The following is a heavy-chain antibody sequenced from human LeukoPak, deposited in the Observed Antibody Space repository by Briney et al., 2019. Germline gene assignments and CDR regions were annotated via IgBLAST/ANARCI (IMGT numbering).Heavy chain of an antibody. D-gene: IGHD1-26*01. J-gene: IGHJ5*02. CDR2: IYPGDSDT. CDR1: GYSFTSYW. V-gene: IGHV5-51*01. CDR3: TRHVVVGASGNWFDP. Sequence: GESLKISCKGSGYSFTSYWIGWVRQMPGKGLEWMGIIYPGDSDTRYSPSFQGQVTISADKSISTAYLQWSSLKASDSAMYYCTRHVVVGASGNWFDPWGQGTLVTVSS.